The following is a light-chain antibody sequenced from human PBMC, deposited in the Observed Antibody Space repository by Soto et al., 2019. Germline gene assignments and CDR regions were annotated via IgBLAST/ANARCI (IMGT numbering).Light chain of an antibody. CDR2: GAS. J-gene: IGKJ1*01. Sequence: IVLTQSPGTLSLSPGERATLSCRASQSVSSNYLAWYQQKPGQAPRLLIYGASSRATAIPDRFSGSGSGTDFTLTISRLETEDFAVYYCQQYGSSPWAFGQGTKVEIK. CDR1: QSVSSNY. CDR3: QQYGSSPWA. V-gene: IGKV3-20*01.